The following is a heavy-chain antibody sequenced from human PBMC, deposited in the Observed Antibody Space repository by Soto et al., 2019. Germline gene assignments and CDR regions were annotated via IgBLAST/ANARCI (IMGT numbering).Heavy chain of an antibody. CDR2: ISAYSGDT. V-gene: IGHV1-18*01. CDR3: AASSWYERWFDP. J-gene: IGHJ5*02. Sequence: ASVKVSCKASGYTFSTHGITWVRQAPGQGLEWMGWISAYSGDTNYAQKFQGRVTMTTDTSTSTAYMELRSLRSDDTAVYYCAASSWYERWFDPWGQGTLVTVSS. D-gene: IGHD6-13*01. CDR1: GYTFSTHG.